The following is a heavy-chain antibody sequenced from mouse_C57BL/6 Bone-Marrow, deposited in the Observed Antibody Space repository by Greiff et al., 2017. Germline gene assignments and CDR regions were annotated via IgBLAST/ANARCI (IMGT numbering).Heavy chain of an antibody. V-gene: IGHV2-2*01. CDR2: IWSGGST. CDR3: ARNDDYDVPIAY. CDR1: GFSLTSYG. Sequence: QVQLQQSGPGLVQPSQSLSITCTVSGFSLTSYGVHWVRQSPGKGLEWLGVIWSGGSTDYNAAFISRLSISKDNSKSQVFFKMNSLQADDTAIYYCARNDDYDVPIAYWGQGTLVTVSA. J-gene: IGHJ3*01. D-gene: IGHD2-4*01.